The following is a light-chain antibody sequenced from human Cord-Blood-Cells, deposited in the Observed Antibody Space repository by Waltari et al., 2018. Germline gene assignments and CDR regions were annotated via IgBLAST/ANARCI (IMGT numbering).Light chain of an antibody. CDR2: GAS. J-gene: IGKJ3*01. CDR1: QSVSSSY. CDR3: QQYGSSPLFT. Sequence: ELVLTQSPGTLSLSPGESATLSCRASQSVSSSYLAWYQQKPGQAPRLLIYGASSRATVIPDRFSGSGSGTDFTLTISRLEPEDFAVYYCQQYGSSPLFTFGPGTKVDIK. V-gene: IGKV3-20*01.